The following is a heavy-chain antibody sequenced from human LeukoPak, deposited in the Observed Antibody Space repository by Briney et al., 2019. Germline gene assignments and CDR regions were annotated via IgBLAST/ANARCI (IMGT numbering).Heavy chain of an antibody. CDR3: ATLKQWLHDLGFDY. V-gene: IGHV3-23*01. CDR2: ISGSGGSA. D-gene: IGHD6-19*01. CDR1: RFTFSSYA. Sequence: PGGSLRLSCAASRFTFSSYAMSWVRQAPGEGLEWVSAISGSGGSAYDADSVKGRFTISRDNSKNTLYLQMNSLRAEDTAVYYCATLKQWLHDLGFDYWGQGSLVTVSS. J-gene: IGHJ4*02.